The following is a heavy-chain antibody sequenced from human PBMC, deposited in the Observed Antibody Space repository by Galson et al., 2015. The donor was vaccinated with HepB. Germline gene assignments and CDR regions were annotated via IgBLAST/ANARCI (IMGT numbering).Heavy chain of an antibody. CDR2: IIPIFGTA. CDR1: GGTFSSYA. Sequence: SVKVSCKASGGTFSSYAISWVRQAPGQGLEWMGGIIPIFGTANYAQKFQGRVTITADESTSTAYMELSSLRSEDTAVYYCARDRGVRGVTNYYYGMDVWGQGTTVTVSS. D-gene: IGHD3-10*01. V-gene: IGHV1-69*13. J-gene: IGHJ6*02. CDR3: ARDRGVRGVTNYYYGMDV.